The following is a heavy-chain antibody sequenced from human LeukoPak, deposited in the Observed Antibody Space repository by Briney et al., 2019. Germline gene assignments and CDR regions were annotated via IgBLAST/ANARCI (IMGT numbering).Heavy chain of an antibody. V-gene: IGHV3-21*01. CDR3: ARDPQITIFGVVTQPGWFDP. D-gene: IGHD3-3*01. CDR1: GFTFSSYC. CDR2: ISSSSSYI. J-gene: IGHJ5*02. Sequence: GGSLRLSCAASGFTFSSYCMSWVRQAPGRGLEWVSSISSSSSYIYYADSVKGRFTISRDNAKNSLYLQMHSLRAEDTAVYYCARDPQITIFGVVTQPGWFDPWGQGPLVTVSS.